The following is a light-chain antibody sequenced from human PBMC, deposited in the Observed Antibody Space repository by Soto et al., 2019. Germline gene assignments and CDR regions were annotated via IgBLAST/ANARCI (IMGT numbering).Light chain of an antibody. CDR2: EVS. V-gene: IGLV2-14*01. J-gene: IGLJ2*01. CDR1: SSDVDTYKY. CDR3: STCEASPTRVV. Sequence: QSVLTQPASVSGSPGQSITISCTGTSSDVDTYKYVSWYQQHPGKAPKLMIYEVSYRPSGVSDRFSGSKSGNTASLTISGLQAEDEADYYCSTCEASPTRVVFGGGTKVTVL.